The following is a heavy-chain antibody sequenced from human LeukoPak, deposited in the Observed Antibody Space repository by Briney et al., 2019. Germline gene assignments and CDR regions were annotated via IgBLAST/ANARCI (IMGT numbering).Heavy chain of an antibody. V-gene: IGHV3-53*01. Sequence: GGSLGLSCAASGFTDSSNYMSWVRQAPGKGLEWVSVIYSGGSTYYADSVKGRFTISRDNSKNTLYLQMNSLRAEDTAVYYCARGRDGYNYGYWGQGTLVTVSS. CDR3: ARGRDGYNYGY. J-gene: IGHJ4*02. CDR2: IYSGGST. CDR1: GFTDSSNY. D-gene: IGHD5-24*01.